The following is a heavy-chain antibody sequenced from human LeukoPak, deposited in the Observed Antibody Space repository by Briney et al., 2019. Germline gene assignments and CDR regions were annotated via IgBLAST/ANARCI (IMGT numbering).Heavy chain of an antibody. D-gene: IGHD2-21*02. CDR1: GGSFNGYY. CDR3: ARLVVTAPQYHYYMDV. J-gene: IGHJ6*03. Sequence: SETLSLTCNVSGGSFNGYYWTWIRQPPGKGLEWIAEINHIGTTNHNPSPKSRVTVSTDTSKQQFFLKLTSVTAADTALYYCARLVVTAPQYHYYMDVWGEGTTVTVSS. V-gene: IGHV4-34*01. CDR2: INHIGTT.